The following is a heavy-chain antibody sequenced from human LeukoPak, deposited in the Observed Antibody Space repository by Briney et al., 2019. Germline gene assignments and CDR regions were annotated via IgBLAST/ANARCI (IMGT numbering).Heavy chain of an antibody. J-gene: IGHJ3*02. Sequence: HPGGSLRLSCAASGFTFNTYTVNWVRQAPGKGLEWVSSITASSTAIYSADSVKGRFTISRDNAKNSLYLQMNSLRAEDTAVYYCARDQDSSGYYYGGAFDIWGQGTMVTVSS. D-gene: IGHD3-22*01. CDR2: ITASSTAI. CDR3: ARDQDSSGYYYGGAFDI. V-gene: IGHV3-21*01. CDR1: GFTFNTYT.